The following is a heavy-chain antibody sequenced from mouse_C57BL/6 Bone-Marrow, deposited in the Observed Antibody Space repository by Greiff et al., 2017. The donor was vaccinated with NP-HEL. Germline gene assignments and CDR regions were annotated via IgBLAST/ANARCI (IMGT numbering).Heavy chain of an antibody. CDR1: GFNIKDDY. CDR2: IDPENGDT. CDR3: TTAVVADWYFDV. J-gene: IGHJ1*03. V-gene: IGHV14-4*01. Sequence: EVKLMESGAELVRPGASVKLSCTASGFNIKDDYMHWVKQRPEQGLEWIGWIDPENGDTEYASKFQGKATITAETSSNTAYLQLSSLTSEDTAVYYCTTAVVADWYFDVWGTGTTVTVSS. D-gene: IGHD1-1*01.